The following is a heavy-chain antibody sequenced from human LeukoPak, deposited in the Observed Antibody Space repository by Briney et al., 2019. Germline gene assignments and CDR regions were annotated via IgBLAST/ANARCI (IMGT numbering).Heavy chain of an antibody. Sequence: SETLSLTCTVSGGSISSYYWSWIRQPPGKGLEWIGYIYYSGSTNYNPSLKSRVTISVDTSKNQFSLKLSSVTAADTAVYYCARVLIVVVPAANLWDAFDIWGQGTMVTVSS. D-gene: IGHD2-2*01. CDR3: ARVLIVVVPAANLWDAFDI. J-gene: IGHJ3*02. CDR1: GGSISSYY. CDR2: IYYSGST. V-gene: IGHV4-59*01.